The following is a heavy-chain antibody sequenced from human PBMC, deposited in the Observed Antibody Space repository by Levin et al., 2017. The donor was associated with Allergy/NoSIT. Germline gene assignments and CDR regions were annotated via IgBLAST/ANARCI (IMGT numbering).Heavy chain of an antibody. CDR2: IKRKTDGGTT. CDR1: GFTFSNAW. V-gene: IGHV3-15*01. Sequence: GESLKISCAASGFTFSNAWMNWVRQAPGKGLEWVGRIKRKTDGGTTDYAAPVKGRFTISRDDSKNTLYLQMNSLKTEDTAVYYCTTPYSSLNYWGQGTLVTVSS. CDR3: TTPYSSLNY. D-gene: IGHD6-13*01. J-gene: IGHJ4*02.